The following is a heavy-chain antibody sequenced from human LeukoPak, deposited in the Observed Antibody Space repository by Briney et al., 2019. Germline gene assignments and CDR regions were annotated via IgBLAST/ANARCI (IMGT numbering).Heavy chain of an antibody. CDR1: GITFSSYA. CDR3: ARDRGNYPYYFDC. D-gene: IGHD1-26*01. J-gene: IGHJ4*02. V-gene: IGHV3-30*14. Sequence: GRSLRLSCAASGITFSSYAMHWVRQAPGKGLEWVAVISYDGSNKYYADSVKGRFTISRDNSKNTLYLQMGSLRAEDMAIYYCARDRGNYPYYFDCWGQGTLVTVSS. CDR2: ISYDGSNK.